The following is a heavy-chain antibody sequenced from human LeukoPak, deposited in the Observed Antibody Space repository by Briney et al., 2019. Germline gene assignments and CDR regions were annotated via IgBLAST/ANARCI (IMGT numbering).Heavy chain of an antibody. CDR1: GFNFANYG. CDR3: AAVRGRKEMGDY. D-gene: IGHD5-24*01. CDR2: ISDSGRRT. Sequence: VGSLRLSCAASGFNFANYGMSWVRQAPGKGLEWVSTISDSGRRTYYADSVKGRFTISRDNSKNSLYLQMTNLRAEDTALYYCAAVRGRKEMGDYWGQGTLVTVSS. V-gene: IGHV3-23*01. J-gene: IGHJ4*02.